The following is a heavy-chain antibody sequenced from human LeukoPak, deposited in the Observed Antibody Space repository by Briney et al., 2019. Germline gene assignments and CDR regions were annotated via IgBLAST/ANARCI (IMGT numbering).Heavy chain of an antibody. CDR3: ARDDSSGYYYSFDY. CDR1: GYTFTGYY. J-gene: IGHJ4*02. V-gene: IGHV1-2*02. D-gene: IGHD3-22*01. Sequence: GASAKVSCKASGYTFTGYYMHWVRQAPGQGLEWMGWINPNSGGTNYAQKFQGRVTMTRDTSISTAYMELSRLRSDDTAVYYCARDDSSGYYYSFDYWGQGTLVTVPS. CDR2: INPNSGGT.